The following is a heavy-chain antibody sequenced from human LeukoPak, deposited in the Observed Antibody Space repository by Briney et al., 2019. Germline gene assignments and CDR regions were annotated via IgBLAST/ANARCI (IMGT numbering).Heavy chain of an antibody. V-gene: IGHV3-66*01. CDR2: IYSGGST. Sequence: PGGSLRLSCAASGFTVSSNYMSWVRQAPGKGLEWVSVIYSGGSTYYADSVKGRFTISRDNSKNTLYLQMNSLRAEDTAVYYCARERGYSSSWYPPGAFDIWGQGTMVTVSS. CDR1: GFTVSSNY. J-gene: IGHJ3*02. D-gene: IGHD6-13*01. CDR3: ARERGYSSSWYPPGAFDI.